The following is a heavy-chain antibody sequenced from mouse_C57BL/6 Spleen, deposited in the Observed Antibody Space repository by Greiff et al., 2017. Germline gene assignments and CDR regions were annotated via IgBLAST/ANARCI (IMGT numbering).Heavy chain of an antibody. CDR1: GFTFSDSG. V-gene: IGHV5-17*01. D-gene: IGHD2-12*01. Sequence: EVHLVESGGGLVKPGGSLKLSCAASGFTFSDSGMHWVRQAPEKGLEWVAYISSGSSTIYYADTVKGRFTISSDNAKNTLFLQMTSRRSEDTAMYYCARVYSFYYAMDYWGQGTSVTVSS. J-gene: IGHJ4*01. CDR2: ISSGSSTI. CDR3: ARVYSFYYAMDY.